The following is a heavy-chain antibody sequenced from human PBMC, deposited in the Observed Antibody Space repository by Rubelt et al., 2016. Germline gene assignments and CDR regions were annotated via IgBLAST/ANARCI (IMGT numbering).Heavy chain of an antibody. CDR2: IDPSDSYT. V-gene: IGHV5-10-1*01. CDR3: ARRYSSSRSYYYGMDV. Sequence: ISWVRQMPGKGLEWMGRIDPSDSYTNYSPSFQGHVTISADKSISTAYLQGSSLKASDTAMYYCARRYSSSRSYYYGMDVWGQGTTVIVSS. D-gene: IGHD6-6*01. J-gene: IGHJ6*02.